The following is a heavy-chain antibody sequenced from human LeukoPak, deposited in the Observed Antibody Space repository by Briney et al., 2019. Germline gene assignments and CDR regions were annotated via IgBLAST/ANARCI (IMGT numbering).Heavy chain of an antibody. D-gene: IGHD7-27*01. CDR1: GGTFSSYA. J-gene: IGHJ3*02. Sequence: ASVKVSCKASGGTFSSYAISWVRQAPGQGLEWMGWINPNSGGTNYAQKFQGWVTMTRDTSISTAYMELSRLRSDDTAVYYCASRTGDGAFDIWGQGTMVTVSS. V-gene: IGHV1-2*04. CDR2: INPNSGGT. CDR3: ASRTGDGAFDI.